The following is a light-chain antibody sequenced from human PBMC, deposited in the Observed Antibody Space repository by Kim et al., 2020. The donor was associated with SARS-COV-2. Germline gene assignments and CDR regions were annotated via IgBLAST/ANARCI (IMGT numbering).Light chain of an antibody. CDR2: STN. J-gene: IGLJ3*02. Sequence: CGLRSGPVSTRSSPSRCHQTPGQAPRTLIYSTNTRCSGVPDRCSGAILDNKAALTTTAAQADDESEFYCVLCMRSDFWVFGEGTKLTAL. V-gene: IGLV8-61*01. CDR3: VLCMRSDFWV. CDR1: SGPVSTRSS.